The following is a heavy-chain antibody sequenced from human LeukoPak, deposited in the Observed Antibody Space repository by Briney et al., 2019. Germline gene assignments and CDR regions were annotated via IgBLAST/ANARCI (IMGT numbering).Heavy chain of an antibody. V-gene: IGHV1-58*02. Sequence: TSVKVSCKASGFTFTSSAMQWVRQACGQRLEWIGWIVVSSGNTNYAQKFQERVTITRDMSTSTAYMELSSLRSEDTAVYYCAAITTVFGSSGQFDYWGQGTLVTVSS. J-gene: IGHJ4*02. CDR1: GFTFTSSA. CDR2: IVVSSGNT. D-gene: IGHD6-19*01. CDR3: AAITTVFGSSGQFDY.